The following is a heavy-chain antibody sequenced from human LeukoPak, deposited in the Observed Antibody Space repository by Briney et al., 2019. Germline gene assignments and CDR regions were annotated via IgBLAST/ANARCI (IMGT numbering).Heavy chain of an antibody. CDR2: IYHSGST. V-gene: IGHV4-4*02. CDR3: ARDLGVGYNSVGY. CDR1: GGSISSSNW. J-gene: IGHJ4*02. D-gene: IGHD5-24*01. Sequence: SETLSLTCAVSGGSISSSNWWSWVRQPPGKGLEWIGEIYHSGSTNYNPSLKSRVTISVDKSKNQFSLKLSSVTAADTAVYYCARDLGVGYNSVGYWGQGTLVTVSS.